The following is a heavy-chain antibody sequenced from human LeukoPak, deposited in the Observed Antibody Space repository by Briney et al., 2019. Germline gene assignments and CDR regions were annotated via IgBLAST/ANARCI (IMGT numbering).Heavy chain of an antibody. CDR3: ARVVSYNRNEDAFDI. CDR1: GFTFSSYW. J-gene: IGHJ3*02. CDR2: IKQDGSEK. D-gene: IGHD1-1*01. V-gene: IGHV3-7*01. Sequence: GGSLRLSCAASGFTFSSYWMSWVRQAPGKGLEWVANIKQDGSEKYYVDSVKGRFTISRDNAKNSLYLQMNSLRAEDTAVYYCARVVSYNRNEDAFDIWGQGTMVTVSS.